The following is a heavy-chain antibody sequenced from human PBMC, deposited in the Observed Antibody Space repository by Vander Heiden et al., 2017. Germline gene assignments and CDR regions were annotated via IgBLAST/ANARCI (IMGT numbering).Heavy chain of an antibody. CDR1: GFTFSKYG. CDR3: ARGLPTSSPGSDDYYYSY. V-gene: IGHV3-21*01. J-gene: IGHJ4*02. D-gene: IGHD3-22*01. CDR2: ISSRGRYV. Sequence: EVQLVESGGGLVKPGGSLTLPGSASGFTFSKYGMNWVRQAPGKGLEWVSSISSRGRYVHYADSVKGRFTTSRDNVENTLYLHVSPLTVDDTAVYYCARGLPTSSPGSDDYYYSYWGQGTRVIVSS.